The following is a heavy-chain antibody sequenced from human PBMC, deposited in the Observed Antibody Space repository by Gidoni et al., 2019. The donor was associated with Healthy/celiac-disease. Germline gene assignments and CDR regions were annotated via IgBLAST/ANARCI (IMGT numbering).Heavy chain of an antibody. Sequence: QRQLVQSGAEVKKHGSSLKVSCKASGGTFTSYALSWVRQAPGQGLEWMGGIIPIFGTANYAQKFQGRVTITADESTSTAYMELSSLRSEDTAVYYCARGGYDILTGYYTDYFDYWGQGTLVTVSS. CDR3: ARGGYDILTGYYTDYFDY. CDR1: GGTFTSYA. CDR2: IIPIFGTA. D-gene: IGHD3-9*01. J-gene: IGHJ4*02. V-gene: IGHV1-69*01.